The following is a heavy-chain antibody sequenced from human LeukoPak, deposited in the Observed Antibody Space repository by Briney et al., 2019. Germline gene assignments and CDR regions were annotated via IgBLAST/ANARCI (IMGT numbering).Heavy chain of an antibody. D-gene: IGHD3-16*02. CDR1: GFTFSSYA. Sequence: PGGSLRLSCAASGFTFSSYAMSWVRQAPGKGLEWVSAISGSGGSTYYADSVKGRFTISRDNSKNTLYLQMNSLRAEDTAVYYCAKVMYDYVWGSYLYGTDVWGQGTTVTVSS. CDR2: ISGSGGST. V-gene: IGHV3-23*01. J-gene: IGHJ6*02. CDR3: AKVMYDYVWGSYLYGTDV.